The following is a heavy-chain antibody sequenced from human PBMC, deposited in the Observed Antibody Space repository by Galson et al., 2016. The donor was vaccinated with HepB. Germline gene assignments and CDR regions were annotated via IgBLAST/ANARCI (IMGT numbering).Heavy chain of an antibody. CDR1: GGSITSAGYS. D-gene: IGHD3-22*01. V-gene: IGHV4-30-2*01. CDR2: IFHTGSA. J-gene: IGHJ4*02. Sequence: TLSLTCAVSGGSITSAGYSWTWIRHPPGKGLEWIGYIFHTGSAYYNPSLRDRVTMSIDRSENHFSLNLNSVTAADTAVYYCARGLTTSGHYYDYWGQGTLVTVSS. CDR3: ARGLTTSGHYYDY.